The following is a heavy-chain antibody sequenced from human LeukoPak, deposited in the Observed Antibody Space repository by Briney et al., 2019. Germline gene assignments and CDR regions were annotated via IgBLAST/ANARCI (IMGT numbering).Heavy chain of an antibody. V-gene: IGHV1-2*02. CDR3: ARDRAIFGVVIGWFDL. Sequence: GASVKVSCKASGYTFTSYYMHWVRQAPGQGLEWMGWINPNSGGANYAQKFQGRVTMTRDTSISTAYMELSRLRSDDTAVYYCARDRAIFGVVIGWFDLWGQGTLVTVSS. J-gene: IGHJ5*02. D-gene: IGHD3-3*01. CDR1: GYTFTSYY. CDR2: INPNSGGA.